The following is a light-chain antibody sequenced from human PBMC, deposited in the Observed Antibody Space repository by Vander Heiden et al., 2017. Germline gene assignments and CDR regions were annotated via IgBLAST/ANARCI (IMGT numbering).Light chain of an antibody. J-gene: IGLJ2*01. CDR2: RNN. CDR3: AAWDDSLNGPVV. CDR1: SSNIGSNT. V-gene: IGLV1-44*01. Sequence: QSVLTQPPSASGTPGQRVTISCSGSSSNIGSNTVNWYQQLPGTAPKLRIYRNNQRPSGVPDRFSGSKSGTSASLAISGLQSEDEAEYDCAAWDDSLNGPVVFGGGTKLTVL.